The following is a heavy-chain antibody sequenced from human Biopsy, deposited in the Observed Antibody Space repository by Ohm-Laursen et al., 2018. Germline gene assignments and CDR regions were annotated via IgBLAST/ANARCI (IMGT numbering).Heavy chain of an antibody. V-gene: IGHV4-59*12. CDR1: GGSISSDY. CDR2: IYYSGST. Sequence: PSQTLSLTCTVSGGSISSDYWSWIRQTPGKGLEWIGYIYYSGSTNYNPSLKSRVTISVDTSKNQFSLKLSSVTAADTAVYYCARDRFDLLTPNWFDPWGQGTLVTVSS. D-gene: IGHD3-9*01. J-gene: IGHJ5*02. CDR3: ARDRFDLLTPNWFDP.